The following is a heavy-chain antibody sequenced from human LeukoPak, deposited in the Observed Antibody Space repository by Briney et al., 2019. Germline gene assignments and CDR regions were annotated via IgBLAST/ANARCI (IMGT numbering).Heavy chain of an antibody. J-gene: IGHJ4*02. CDR3: ARYYYDSSGYYFFDY. CDR2: IYSGGST. Sequence: GGSLRLSCAASGFTVSSNYMSWVRQAPGKGLEWASVIYSGGSTYYADSVKGRFTISRDNSKNTLYLQMNSLRAEDTAVYYCARYYYDSSGYYFFDYWGQGTLVTVSS. V-gene: IGHV3-53*01. D-gene: IGHD3-22*01. CDR1: GFTVSSNY.